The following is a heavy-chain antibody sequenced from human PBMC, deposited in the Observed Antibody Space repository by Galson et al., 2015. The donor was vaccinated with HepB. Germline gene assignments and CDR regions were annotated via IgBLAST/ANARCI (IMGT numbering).Heavy chain of an antibody. J-gene: IGHJ3*02. CDR1: GFTFTAFY. CDR2: IIPNTGGT. V-gene: IGHV1-2*06. D-gene: IGHD2-15*01. Sequence: SVKVSCKASGFTFTAFYMHWVRQAPGQGLEWMGRIIPNTGGTNYLQKFQGRVTMTGDTSTSTAYMELSSLTSDDTAVYYCARGGYCSGGTCDYDASDIWGQGTKVTVSS. CDR3: ARGGYCSGGTCDYDASDI.